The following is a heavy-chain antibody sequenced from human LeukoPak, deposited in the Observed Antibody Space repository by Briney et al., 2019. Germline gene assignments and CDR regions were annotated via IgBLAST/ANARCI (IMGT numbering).Heavy chain of an antibody. J-gene: IGHJ3*02. CDR1: GFTFSSYA. CDR2: ISGSGGST. Sequence: GGSLRLSCAASGFTFSSYAISWVRQAPGKGLEWVSAISGSGGSTYYADSVKGRFTISRDNAKDSLSLQMNSLRAEDTAVYYCARDGAYDSAFDIWGQGTMVTVSS. D-gene: IGHD3-22*01. V-gene: IGHV3-23*01. CDR3: ARDGAYDSAFDI.